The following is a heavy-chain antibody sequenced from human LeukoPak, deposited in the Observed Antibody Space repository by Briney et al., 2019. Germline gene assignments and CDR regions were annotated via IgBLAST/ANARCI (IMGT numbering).Heavy chain of an antibody. CDR2: IIPIFGTA. CDR3: ARAEVLYNWNDVPYGMDV. CDR1: GGTFSSYA. Sequence: SVKVSCKASGGTFSSYAISWVRQAPGQGLEWMGGIIPIFGTANYAQKFQGRVTITADKSTSTAYMELSSLRSEDTAVYYCARAEVLYNWNDVPYGMDVWGKGTTVTVYS. V-gene: IGHV1-69*06. D-gene: IGHD1-1*01. J-gene: IGHJ6*04.